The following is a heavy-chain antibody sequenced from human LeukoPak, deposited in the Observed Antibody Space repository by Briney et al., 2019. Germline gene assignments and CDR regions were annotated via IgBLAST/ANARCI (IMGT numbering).Heavy chain of an antibody. CDR3: AREVLSVAARPNYYYMDV. CDR1: GGTFSSYA. Sequence: SVKVSCKASGGTFSSYAISWVRQAPGQGLEWMGGIIPIFGTANYAQKFQGRVTITTDESTSTAYMELSSLRSEDTAVYCCAREVLSVAARPNYYYMDVWGKGTTVTVSS. J-gene: IGHJ6*03. D-gene: IGHD6-6*01. CDR2: IIPIFGTA. V-gene: IGHV1-69*05.